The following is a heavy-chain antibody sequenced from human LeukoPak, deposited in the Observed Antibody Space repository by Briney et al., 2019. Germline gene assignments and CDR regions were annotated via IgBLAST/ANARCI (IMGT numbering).Heavy chain of an antibody. CDR2: IYHSGST. J-gene: IGHJ6*02. V-gene: IGHV4-4*02. CDR3: ARDLGITIFGVAYYGMDV. D-gene: IGHD3-3*01. Sequence: PSGTLSLTCAVSGGSISSSNWWSWVRQPPGQGLEWIGEIYHSGSTNYNPSLKSRVTISVDKSKNQFSLKLSSVTAADTAVYYCARDLGITIFGVAYYGMDVWGQGTTVTVSS. CDR1: GGSISSSNW.